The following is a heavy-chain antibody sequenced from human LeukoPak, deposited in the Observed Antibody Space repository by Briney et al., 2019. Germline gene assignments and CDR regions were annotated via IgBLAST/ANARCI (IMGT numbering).Heavy chain of an antibody. CDR3: ARGVSSIAAAGDAFDI. CDR2: IYSGGST. V-gene: IGHV3-53*04. D-gene: IGHD6-13*01. CDR1: GFTFSSYA. J-gene: IGHJ3*02. Sequence: AGGSLRLSCAASGFTFSSYAMSWVRQAPGKGLEWVSVIYSGGSTYYADSVKGRFTISRHNSKNTLYLQMNSLRAEDTAVYYCARGVSSIAAAGDAFDIWGQGTMVTVSS.